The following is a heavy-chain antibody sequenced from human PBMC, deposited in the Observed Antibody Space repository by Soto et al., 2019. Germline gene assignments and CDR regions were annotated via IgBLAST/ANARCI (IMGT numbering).Heavy chain of an antibody. J-gene: IGHJ6*02. CDR3: ARERIAVAGSGPYYYYGMDV. Sequence: GASVKVSCKASGYTFTGCYMHWVRQAPGQGLEWMGWINPNSGGTNYAQKFQGWVTMTRDTSISTAYMELSRLRSDDTAVYYCARERIAVAGSGPYYYYGMDVWGQGTTVTVSS. D-gene: IGHD6-19*01. V-gene: IGHV1-2*04. CDR2: INPNSGGT. CDR1: GYTFTGCY.